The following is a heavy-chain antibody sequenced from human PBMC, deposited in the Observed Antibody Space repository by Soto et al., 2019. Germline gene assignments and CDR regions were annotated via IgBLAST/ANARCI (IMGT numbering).Heavy chain of an antibody. CDR1: GGHFDRFA. D-gene: IGHD4-17*01. V-gene: IGHV1-69*01. J-gene: IGHJ6*02. CDR3: ARGEDDYGDFGSMDV. Sequence: QVQLVQSGAEVKKPGSSVKVSCRASGGHFDRFALSWLRQAHGQGLEWMGGIIPFLSATTYAHKFQGRVTITADESANTLYLDLRSLTSDDTAVYYCARGEDDYGDFGSMDVWGQGTSVTVSS. CDR2: IIPFLSAT.